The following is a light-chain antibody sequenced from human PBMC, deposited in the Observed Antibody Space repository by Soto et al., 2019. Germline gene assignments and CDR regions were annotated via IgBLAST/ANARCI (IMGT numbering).Light chain of an antibody. CDR3: QQYKNWPRT. CDR1: QSVSSN. J-gene: IGKJ1*01. V-gene: IGKV3-15*01. CDR2: GAS. Sequence: EIVMTQSPGTLSVSPGERATLSCRASQSVSSNLAWYQQKPGQAPRLLIYGASTRAPGIPARFSGSRSGTEFTLTISSLQSEDFAVYYCQQYKNWPRTFGQGTKVEIK.